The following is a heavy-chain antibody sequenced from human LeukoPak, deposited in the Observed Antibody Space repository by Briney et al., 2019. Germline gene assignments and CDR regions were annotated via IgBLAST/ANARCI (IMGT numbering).Heavy chain of an antibody. CDR3: AKDRVSPGFNWFDP. CDR1: GFTFSGHG. J-gene: IGHJ5*02. CDR2: IWSDGSKR. Sequence: GGSLRLSCVASGFTFSGHGFHWVRQAPGKGLEWVAIIWSDGSKRYYGDSVKGRFTISRDNSKSTVYLQMNSLRTEDTAVYYCAKDRVSPGFNWFDPWGQGTLVTVSS. V-gene: IGHV3-33*06. D-gene: IGHD2/OR15-2a*01.